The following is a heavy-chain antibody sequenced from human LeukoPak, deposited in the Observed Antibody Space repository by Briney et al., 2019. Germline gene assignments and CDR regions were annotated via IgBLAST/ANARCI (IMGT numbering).Heavy chain of an antibody. D-gene: IGHD2-15*01. CDR2: ISYDGSKQ. V-gene: IGHV3-30*04. J-gene: IGHJ6*03. CDR1: GFTFDRYA. Sequence: GRSLRLSCAGSGFTFDRYAMHWVRQAPGKGLEWLAIISYDGSKQYYADSVKGRVSISRHYSKHTPYLQLNSLRSDPRAVYSCARASGRDRHSDFYYMDVWGKGTTVTVYS. CDR3: ARASGRDRHSDFYYMDV.